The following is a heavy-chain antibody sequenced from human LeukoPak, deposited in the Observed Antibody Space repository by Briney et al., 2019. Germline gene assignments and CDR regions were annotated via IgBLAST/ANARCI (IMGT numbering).Heavy chain of an antibody. Sequence: PGGSLRLSCAASGFTFSSHGMHWVRQAPGKGLEWVSSISSSSSHIYYADSVRGRFTISRDNAKNSLYLQMNSLRAEDTAVYYCARAVRYGGAKGGDYWGQGTLVTVSS. V-gene: IGHV3-21*01. CDR1: GFTFSSHG. D-gene: IGHD4-23*01. J-gene: IGHJ4*02. CDR3: ARAVRYGGAKGGDY. CDR2: ISSSSSHI.